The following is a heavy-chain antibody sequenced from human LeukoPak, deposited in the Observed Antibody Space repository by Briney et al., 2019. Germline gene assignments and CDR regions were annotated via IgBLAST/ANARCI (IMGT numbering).Heavy chain of an antibody. J-gene: IGHJ4*02. CDR2: IKSGSNT. D-gene: IGHD7-27*01. CDR1: GLTVSSSH. Sequence: GSLRLSCAASGLTVSSSHMTWIRQAPRKGLEWVSIIKSGSNTDYADSVKGRFAISRDNSKNTVYLQMNSLRIEDTAVYYCVNLTGGGQRGQGTLVTVSS. V-gene: IGHV3-66*02. CDR3: VNLTGGGQ.